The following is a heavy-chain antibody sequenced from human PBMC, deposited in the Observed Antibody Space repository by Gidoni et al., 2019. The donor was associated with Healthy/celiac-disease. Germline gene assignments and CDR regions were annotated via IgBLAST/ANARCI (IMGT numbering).Heavy chain of an antibody. Sequence: QVTLKESGPVLVKPTETLTLTCTVSGFSLSNARMGVSWIRQPPGKALEWLAHIFSNDEKSYSTSLKSRLTISKDTSKSQVVLTMTNMDPVDTATYYCARIWEQQPRHQVVHPFDYWGQGTLVTVSS. D-gene: IGHD6-13*01. CDR3: ARIWEQQPRHQVVHPFDY. J-gene: IGHJ4*02. CDR2: IFSNDEK. V-gene: IGHV2-26*01. CDR1: GFSLSNARMG.